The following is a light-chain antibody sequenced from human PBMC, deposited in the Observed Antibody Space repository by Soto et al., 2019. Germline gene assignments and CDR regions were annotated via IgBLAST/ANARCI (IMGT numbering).Light chain of an antibody. CDR3: SSYRTGGPFV. J-gene: IGLJ1*01. CDR2: EVS. CDR1: SSDVGGYNY. V-gene: IGLV2-14*01. Sequence: QSALTQPASVSGSPGQSIAISCTGTSSDVGGYNYVSWYQQLPGKDPKLLISEVSNRPSGVSHRFSGYKSGNTASLPISGLQAEDEADYYCSSYRTGGPFVFGTGTKLTVL.